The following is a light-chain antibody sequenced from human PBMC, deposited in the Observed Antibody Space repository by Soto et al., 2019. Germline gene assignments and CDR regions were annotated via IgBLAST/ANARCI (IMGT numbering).Light chain of an antibody. CDR1: SSNIGAGYD. J-gene: IGLJ3*02. CDR3: QSYDSSLRAWV. CDR2: GNS. V-gene: IGLV1-40*01. Sequence: QSVLTQPPSVSGAPGQRVTISCTGSSSNIGAGYDVHWYQQLPGTAPKLLIYGNSNRPSGVPDRVSGSKSGTSASLAITGLQAEDEADYYCQSYDSSLRAWVFGGGTQLTVL.